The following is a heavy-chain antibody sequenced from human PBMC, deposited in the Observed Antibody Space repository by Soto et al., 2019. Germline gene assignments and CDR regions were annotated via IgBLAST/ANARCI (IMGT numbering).Heavy chain of an antibody. V-gene: IGHV3-23*01. D-gene: IGHD3-3*01. J-gene: IGHJ4*02. CDR2: ISGSGGSA. Sequence: GGSLRLSCAASGFTFSSYAMSWVRQAPGKGLEWVSAISGSGGSAYYADSVKGRFTISRDNSKNTLYLQMNSLRAEDTAVYYCAKVWSGYSYFDYWGQGTLVTVSS. CDR3: AKVWSGYSYFDY. CDR1: GFTFSSYA.